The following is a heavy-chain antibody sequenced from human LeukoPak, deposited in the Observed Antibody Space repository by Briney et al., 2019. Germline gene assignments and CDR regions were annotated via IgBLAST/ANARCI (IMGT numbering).Heavy chain of an antibody. V-gene: IGHV1-2*02. CDR1: VYTFTGYY. J-gene: IGHJ3*02. CDR2: INPNSGGT. CDR3: ARGEADVADAFDI. Sequence: GASVKVSSKASVYTFTGYYMHWVRQAPGQGLEWMGWINPNSGGTNYAQKFQGRVTMTRDTSISTAYMELSRLRSDDTAVYYCARGEADVADAFDIWGQGTMVTVSS. D-gene: IGHD3-16*01.